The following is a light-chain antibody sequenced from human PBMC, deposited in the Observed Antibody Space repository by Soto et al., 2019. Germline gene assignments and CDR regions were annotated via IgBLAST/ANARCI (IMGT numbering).Light chain of an antibody. CDR2: WAS. CDR3: QQYYSTPQT. J-gene: IGKJ1*01. CDR1: QSVLYSSNNKNY. Sequence: DIVMTQSPDSLAVSLGERATINCKSSQSVLYSSNNKNYLAWYQQKPGQPPKLLISWASTRESGVPDRFSGSGSGSDFTLTISTLQAEDVAVYDCQQYYSTPQTFGQGTKVEIK. V-gene: IGKV4-1*01.